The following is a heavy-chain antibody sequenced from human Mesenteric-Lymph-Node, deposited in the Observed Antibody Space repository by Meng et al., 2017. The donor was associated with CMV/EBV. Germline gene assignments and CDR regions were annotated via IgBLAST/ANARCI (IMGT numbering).Heavy chain of an antibody. CDR3: ARGGAYCSSTTCYPLGSYQYDGLDV. D-gene: IGHD2-2*01. Sequence: ASVKVSCKASGYTFFTYGVSWVRQATGQGLEWMGWISGYNGNTNYAQKFQGRATMTTDTSTSTAYMELTGLRSDDTAVYYCARGGAYCSSTTCYPLGSYQYDGLDVWGQGTTVTVSS. CDR1: GYTFFTYG. V-gene: IGHV1-18*01. CDR2: ISGYNGNT. J-gene: IGHJ6*02.